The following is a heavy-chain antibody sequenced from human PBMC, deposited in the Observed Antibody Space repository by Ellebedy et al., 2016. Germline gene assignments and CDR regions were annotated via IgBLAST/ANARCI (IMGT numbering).Heavy chain of an antibody. CDR1: GGTFSSYA. J-gene: IGHJ6*03. Sequence: ASVKVSCXASGGTFSSYAISWVRQAPGQGLEWMGIINPSGGSTSYAQKFQGRVTMTRDTSTSTVYMELSSLRSEDTAVYYCARELDYMDVWGKGTTVTVSS. CDR2: INPSGGST. V-gene: IGHV1-46*01. CDR3: ARELDYMDV.